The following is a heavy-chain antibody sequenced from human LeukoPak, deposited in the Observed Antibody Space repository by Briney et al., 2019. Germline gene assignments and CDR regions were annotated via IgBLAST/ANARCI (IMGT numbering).Heavy chain of an antibody. V-gene: IGHV3-53*01. CDR1: GFTVSSNY. J-gene: IGHJ4*02. CDR3: ARYPSDQYYFDY. Sequence: GGSLRLSCAASGFTVSSNYMSWVRQAPGKGLECVSVIYSGGSTYYADSVKGRFTISRDNSKNTLYPQMNSLRAEDTAAYYCARYPSDQYYFDYWGQGTLVTVSS. CDR2: IYSGGST.